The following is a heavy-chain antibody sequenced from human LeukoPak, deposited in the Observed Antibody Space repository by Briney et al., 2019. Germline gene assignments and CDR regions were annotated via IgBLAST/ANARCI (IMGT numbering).Heavy chain of an antibody. J-gene: IGHJ4*02. CDR2: IYYSGST. CDR1: GDSISSSSSY. CDR3: ARGHYSGRPLGY. Sequence: TSETLSLTCTVSGDSISSSSSYWGWIRQPPGKGLEWIGSIYYSGSTYYNTSLKSRVTISVDTSKNQFSLKLSSVTAADTAVYYCARGHYSGRPLGYWGQGTLVTASS. D-gene: IGHD2-21*01. V-gene: IGHV4-39*07.